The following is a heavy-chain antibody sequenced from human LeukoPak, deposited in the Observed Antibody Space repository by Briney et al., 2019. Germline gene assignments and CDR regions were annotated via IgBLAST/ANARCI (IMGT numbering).Heavy chain of an antibody. Sequence: PSETLSLTCAVYGGSFSGYYWSWIRQPPGKGLEWIGEINHSGSTNYNPSLKSRVTISVDTSKNQFSLKLSSVTAADTAVYYCARGGDGYKTANYWGQGTLVTVSS. CDR1: GGSFSGYY. V-gene: IGHV4-34*01. CDR2: INHSGST. D-gene: IGHD5-24*01. J-gene: IGHJ4*02. CDR3: ARGGDGYKTANY.